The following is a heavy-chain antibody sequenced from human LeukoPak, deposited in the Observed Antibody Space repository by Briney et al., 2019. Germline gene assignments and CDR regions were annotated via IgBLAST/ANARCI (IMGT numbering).Heavy chain of an antibody. D-gene: IGHD2-2*01. Sequence: GGSLRLSCAASGFTFSNYGMNWVRQAPGKGLEWVSGISGSGGSTYYADSVKGRFTISRDNSKNTLYLQMNSLRAEDTAVYYCAKDGEDIVVVPAAFSDHWGQGTLVTVSS. CDR2: ISGSGGST. V-gene: IGHV3-23*01. J-gene: IGHJ4*02. CDR3: AKDGEDIVVVPAAFSDH. CDR1: GFTFSNYG.